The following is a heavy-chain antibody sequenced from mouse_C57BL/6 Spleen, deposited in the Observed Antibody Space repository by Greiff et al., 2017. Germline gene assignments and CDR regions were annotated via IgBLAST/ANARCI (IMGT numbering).Heavy chain of an antibody. D-gene: IGHD1-1*01. CDR3: ARSGGVYYGSSGGYFDV. J-gene: IGHJ1*03. Sequence: QVQLQQPGAELVMPGASVKLSCKASGYTFTSYWMHWVKQRPGQGLEWIGEIDPSDSYTNYNQKFKGKSTLTVDKSSSTAYMQLSSLTSEDSAVYYCARSGGVYYGSSGGYFDVWGTGTTVTVSS. V-gene: IGHV1-69*01. CDR1: GYTFTSYW. CDR2: IDPSDSYT.